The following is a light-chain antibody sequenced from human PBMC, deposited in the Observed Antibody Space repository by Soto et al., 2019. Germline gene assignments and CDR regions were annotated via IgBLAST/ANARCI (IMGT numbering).Light chain of an antibody. CDR2: EVS. V-gene: IGLV2-14*01. Sequence: QSVLTQPASVSGSPGQSITISCTGTSSDVGGYNYVSWYQQHPGKAPKLMIYEVSKRPSGVSTRFSGSKSGNTASLTISGLQAEDEADYFCKSYAGSNTYVFGSGTKVTVL. CDR3: KSYAGSNTYV. J-gene: IGLJ1*01. CDR1: SSDVGGYNY.